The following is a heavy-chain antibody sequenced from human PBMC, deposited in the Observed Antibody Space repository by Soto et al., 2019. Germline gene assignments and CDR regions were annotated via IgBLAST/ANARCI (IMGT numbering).Heavy chain of an antibody. V-gene: IGHV4-59*01. CDR2: VYSSGST. Sequence: PSETLSLTCTVSGGSIRNYYWSWIRQPPGKGLEWIGYVYSSGSTHYNPSLQSRVTISADTPKNQVSLKVNSVTAADTAVYYCARDHPHSYGVYYFDYWGQGTPVTVSS. D-gene: IGHD5-18*01. J-gene: IGHJ4*02. CDR3: ARDHPHSYGVYYFDY. CDR1: GGSIRNYY.